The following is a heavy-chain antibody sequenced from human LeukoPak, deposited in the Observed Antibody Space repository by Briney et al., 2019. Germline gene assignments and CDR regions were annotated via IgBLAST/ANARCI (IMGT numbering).Heavy chain of an antibody. J-gene: IGHJ6*02. CDR3: ARGQGIVVVPAARYYYYGMDV. V-gene: IGHV1-69*13. CDR1: GGTFSSYA. Sequence: SVKVSCKASGGTFSSYAISWVRQAPGQGLEWMGGIIPIFGTANYGQKFQGRVTITADGSTSTAYMELSSLRSEDTAVYYCARGQGIVVVPAARYYYYGMDVWGQGTTVTVSS. CDR2: IIPIFGTA. D-gene: IGHD2-2*01.